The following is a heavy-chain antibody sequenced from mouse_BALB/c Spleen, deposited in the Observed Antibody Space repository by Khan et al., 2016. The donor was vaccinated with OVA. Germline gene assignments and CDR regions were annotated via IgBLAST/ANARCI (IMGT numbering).Heavy chain of an antibody. CDR1: GYSITSGYG. Sequence: VQLKESGPGLVKPSQSLSLTCTVTGYSITSGYGWNWIRQFPGNKLEWMGYISYSGSTNYNPSLKSRISITRDTSKNQFFLPLNSVTTEDTATYYCARTAGIEYWGQGTTLTVAS. CDR2: ISYSGST. J-gene: IGHJ2*01. CDR3: ARTAGIEY. D-gene: IGHD1-2*01. V-gene: IGHV3-2*02.